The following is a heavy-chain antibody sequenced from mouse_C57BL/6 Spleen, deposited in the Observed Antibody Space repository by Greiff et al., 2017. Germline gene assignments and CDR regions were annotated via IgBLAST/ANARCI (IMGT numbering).Heavy chain of an antibody. D-gene: IGHD1-1*01. CDR3: TSGATVGAHYAMGY. Sequence: VQLQQSGAELVRPGASVTLSCKASGYTFTDYEMHWVKQTPVHGLEWIGAIDPETGGTAYNQKFKGKAILTADKSSSTAYMELRSLTSEDSAVYYGTSGATVGAHYAMGYWGQGTSVTVSS. CDR2: IDPETGGT. V-gene: IGHV1-15*01. CDR1: GYTFTDYE. J-gene: IGHJ4*01.